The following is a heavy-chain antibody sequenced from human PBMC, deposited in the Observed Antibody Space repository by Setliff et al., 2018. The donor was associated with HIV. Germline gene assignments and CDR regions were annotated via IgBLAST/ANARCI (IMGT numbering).Heavy chain of an antibody. CDR1: GGSITSSSSY. CDR3: ARQYYGSGNYYYYMDD. CDR2: MFYNGST. J-gene: IGHJ6*03. Sequence: SETLSLTCTVSGGSITSSSSYWGWIRQPPGKGLEWIGSMFYNGSTSYNPSLKSRVTISVDTSKKQLSLKLSSVTAADTAVYYCARQYYGSGNYYYYMDDWGKGTTVTVSS. D-gene: IGHD3-10*01. V-gene: IGHV4-39*01.